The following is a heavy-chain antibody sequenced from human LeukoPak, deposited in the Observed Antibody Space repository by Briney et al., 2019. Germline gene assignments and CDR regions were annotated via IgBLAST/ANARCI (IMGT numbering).Heavy chain of an antibody. J-gene: IGHJ4*02. V-gene: IGHV3-15*01. CDR3: TTKTTVTTRGVDY. CDR2: IKSKTDGGTT. D-gene: IGHD4-17*01. CDR1: GFTFSNAW. Sequence: GGSLRLSCAASGFTFSNAWMSWVREAPGKGLEWVGRIKSKTDGGTTDYAAPVKGRFTISRDDSKNTLYLQMNSLKTEDTAVYYCTTKTTVTTRGVDYWGQGTLVTVSS.